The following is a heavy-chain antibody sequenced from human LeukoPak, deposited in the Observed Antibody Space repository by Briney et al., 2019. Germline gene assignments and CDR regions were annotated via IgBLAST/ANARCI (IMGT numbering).Heavy chain of an antibody. CDR3: ARLRGYYYDY. CDR1: GGSISSYY. V-gene: IGHV4-59*08. CDR2: IYYSGST. J-gene: IGHJ4*02. Sequence: PSETLSLTRTVSGGSISSYYWSWIRQPPGKGLEWIGNIYYSGSTNYNPSLKSRATISVDTSKNQFSLKLSSVTAADAAVYYCARLRGYYYDYWGQGTQVTVSS. D-gene: IGHD5-12*01.